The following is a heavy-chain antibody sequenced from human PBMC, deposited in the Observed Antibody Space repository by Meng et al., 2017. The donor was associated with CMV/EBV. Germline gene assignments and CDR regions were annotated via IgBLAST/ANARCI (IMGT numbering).Heavy chain of an antibody. CDR2: IYYSGGT. CDR1: GGSISSYY. V-gene: IGHV4-59*01. D-gene: IGHD3-3*01. J-gene: IGHJ4*02. CDR3: ARGTEDYDFWLDY. Sequence: SETLSLTCTVSGGSISSYYWSWIRQPPGKGLEWIGYIYYSGGTNYNPSLKSRVTISVDTSKNQFSLKLSSVTAADTAVYYCARGTEDYDFWLDYWGQGTLVTVSS.